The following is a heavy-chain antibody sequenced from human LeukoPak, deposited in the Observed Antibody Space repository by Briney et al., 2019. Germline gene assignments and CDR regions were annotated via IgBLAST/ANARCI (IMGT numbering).Heavy chain of an antibody. CDR1: GFTFSSYA. D-gene: IGHD6-13*01. CDR3: AKNSSSWTFYYYYGMDV. Sequence: PGGSLRLSCAASGFTFSSYAMSWVRQAPGKGLEWVSAICGSGGSTYYADSVKGRFTISRDNSKNTLYLQMNSLRAEDTAVYYCAKNSSSWTFYYYYGMDVWSQGTTVTVSS. V-gene: IGHV3-23*01. J-gene: IGHJ6*02. CDR2: ICGSGGST.